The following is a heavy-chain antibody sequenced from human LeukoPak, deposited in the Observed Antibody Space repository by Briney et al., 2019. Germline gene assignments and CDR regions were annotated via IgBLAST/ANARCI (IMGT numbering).Heavy chain of an antibody. CDR1: GASVSNSNYN. D-gene: IGHD2-2*01. J-gene: IGHJ4*02. CDR2: IYYDGTT. Sequence: SETLSLTCIVSGASVSNSNYNWGWIRQPPGKELQWIATIYYDGTTYYNPSLQSRVTISVDTSKNLFSLNLYSVTAADTAVYYCARHCRSEEYLRYPDHWGQGTLVTVSS. V-gene: IGHV4-39*01. CDR3: ARHCRSEEYLRYPDH.